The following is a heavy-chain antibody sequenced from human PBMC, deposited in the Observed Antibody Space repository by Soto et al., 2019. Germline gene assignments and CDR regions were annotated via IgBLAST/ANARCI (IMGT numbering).Heavy chain of an antibody. CDR2: INAGNGDT. J-gene: IGHJ4*02. CDR3: ARKVGASAY. CDR1: GYTFSSFA. D-gene: IGHD1-26*01. V-gene: IGHV1-3*01. Sequence: QVQLVQSGAEVKKPGASVKVSCKASGYTFSSFAIHWVRQAPGQRLEWMGWINAGNGDTKYSQKFQGRVTIARDTAASTAYMALGSLTFEDTAVYYFARKVGASAYWGQGTLVTVSS.